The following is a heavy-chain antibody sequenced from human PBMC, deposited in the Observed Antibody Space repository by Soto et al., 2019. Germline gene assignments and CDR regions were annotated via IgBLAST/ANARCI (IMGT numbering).Heavy chain of an antibody. CDR1: GFSLRNSGVG. Sequence: QITLKESGPTLVQPTQPLTLTCTFSGFSLRNSGVGVGWIRHPPGTALEWLALIYWTDDKRYSPSLKSRLTRTKHPSKKQVVLTTTDMDPVHTVTYYWAHLTTGGFYFDYWGQGTLVSVSS. D-gene: IGHD4-17*01. CDR3: AHLTTGGFYFDY. V-gene: IGHV2-5*01. CDR2: IYWTDDK. J-gene: IGHJ4*02.